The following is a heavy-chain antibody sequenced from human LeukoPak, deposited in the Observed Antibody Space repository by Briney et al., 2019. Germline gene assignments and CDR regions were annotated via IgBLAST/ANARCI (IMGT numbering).Heavy chain of an antibody. CDR3: ARDRGEGYYFDY. D-gene: IGHD3-10*01. CDR1: GYTFTSYY. V-gene: IGHV1-46*01. Sequence: ASVKVSCKASGYTFTSYYMHWVRQAPGQGLEWMGGINPSGGSTSYTQKFQGRLTMTRDTSTSTVYMELSSLRSEDTAVYYCARDRGEGYYFDYWGQGTLVTVSS. CDR2: INPSGGST. J-gene: IGHJ4*02.